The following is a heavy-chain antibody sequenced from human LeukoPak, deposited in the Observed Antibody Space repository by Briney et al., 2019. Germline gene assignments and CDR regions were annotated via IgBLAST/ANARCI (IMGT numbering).Heavy chain of an antibody. CDR3: ARALPVGEQAFDI. J-gene: IGHJ3*02. CDR2: IIPIFGTA. D-gene: IGHD3-10*01. V-gene: IGHV1-69*06. Sequence: ASVKVSCKASRGTFSSYAISWVRQAPGQGLEWMGGIIPIFGTANYAQKFQGRVTITADKSTSTAYMELSSLRSEDTAVYYCARALPVGEQAFDIWGQGTMVTVSS. CDR1: RGTFSSYA.